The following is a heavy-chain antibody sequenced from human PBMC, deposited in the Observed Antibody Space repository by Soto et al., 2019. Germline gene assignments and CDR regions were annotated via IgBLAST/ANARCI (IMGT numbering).Heavy chain of an antibody. CDR3: ARGISPGYSSSWYEPGHLWFDP. V-gene: IGHV4-59*01. J-gene: IGHJ5*02. D-gene: IGHD6-13*01. Sequence: QVQLQESGPGLVKPSETLSLTCTVSGGSISSYYWSWIRQPPGKGLEWIGYIYYSGSTHYNPSLKSRVTISVETSKNQFSLKLSSVTAADTAVYYCARGISPGYSSSWYEPGHLWFDPWGQGTLVTVSS. CDR1: GGSISSYY. CDR2: IYYSGST.